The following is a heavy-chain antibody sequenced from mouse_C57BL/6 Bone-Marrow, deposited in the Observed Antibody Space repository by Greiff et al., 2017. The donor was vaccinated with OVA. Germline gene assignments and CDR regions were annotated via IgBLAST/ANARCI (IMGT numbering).Heavy chain of an antibody. J-gene: IGHJ3*01. V-gene: IGHV10-1*01. CDR3: VRHDGSSYGDWFAY. CDR2: IRSKSNNYAT. CDR1: GFSFNTYA. Sequence: EVKVEESGGGLVQPKGSLKLSCAASGFSFNTYAMNWVRQAPGKGLEWVARIRSKSNNYATYYADSVKDRFTISRDDSESMLYLQMNNLKTEDTAMYYCVRHDGSSYGDWFAYWGQGTLVTVSA. D-gene: IGHD1-1*01.